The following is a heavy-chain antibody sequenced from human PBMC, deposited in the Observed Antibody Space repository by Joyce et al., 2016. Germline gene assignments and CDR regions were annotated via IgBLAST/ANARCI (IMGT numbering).Heavy chain of an antibody. D-gene: IGHD6-13*01. CDR3: AKIAGAGMGDAFDI. V-gene: IGHV3-30*18. J-gene: IGHJ3*02. CDR2: ISYDGSNK. Sequence: GGGVVQPGRSLRLSCAASEFTFSNYGMHWVRQAPGKGLEWVAVISYDGSNKYYADSVKGRFTISRDNSKNMVYLQMSSLTAEDTAVYYCAKIAGAGMGDAFDIWGQGTMVTVSS. CDR1: EFTFSNYG.